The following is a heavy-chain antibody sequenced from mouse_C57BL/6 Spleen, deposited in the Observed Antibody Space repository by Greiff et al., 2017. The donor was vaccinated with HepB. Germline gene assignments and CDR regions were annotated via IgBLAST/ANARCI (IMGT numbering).Heavy chain of an antibody. CDR1: GYTFTSYG. Sequence: QVQLQQSGAELARPGASVKLSCKASGYTFTSYGISWVKQRTGQGLEWIGEIYPRSGNTYYNEKFKGKATLTADKSSSTAYMELRSLTSEDSAVYFCARKGGDPYSLFAYWGQGTLVTVSA. CDR3: ARKGGDPYSLFAY. V-gene: IGHV1-81*01. D-gene: IGHD2-12*01. J-gene: IGHJ3*01. CDR2: IYPRSGNT.